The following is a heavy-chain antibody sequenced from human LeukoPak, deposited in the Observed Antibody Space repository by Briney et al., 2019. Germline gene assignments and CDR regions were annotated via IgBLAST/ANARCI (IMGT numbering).Heavy chain of an antibody. CDR1: GFTFSSYA. D-gene: IGHD3-10*01. CDR3: AKDVERFLWIEGAFDI. J-gene: IGHJ3*02. V-gene: IGHV3-23*01. Sequence: GGSLRLSCAASGFTFSSYAMSGVRQAPGKGLEWGSAISGSGGSTYYADSVKGRFTISRDNSKNTLYLQMNSLRAEDTAVYYCAKDVERFLWIEGAFDIWGQGTMVTVSS. CDR2: ISGSGGST.